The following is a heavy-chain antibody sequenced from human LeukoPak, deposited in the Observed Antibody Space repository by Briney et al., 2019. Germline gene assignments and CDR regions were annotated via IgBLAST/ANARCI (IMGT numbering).Heavy chain of an antibody. CDR3: ARDIEAAGLFLDY. Sequence: GGSLRLSCAASGSTFSSYWMSWVRQAPGKGLEWVANMKYDGSEKYYVDSVKGRFTISRDNAKNSLCLQMNSLRAEDTAVYYCARDIEAAGLFLDYWGQGTLVTVSS. CDR1: GSTFSSYW. CDR2: MKYDGSEK. J-gene: IGHJ4*02. V-gene: IGHV3-7*01. D-gene: IGHD6-13*01.